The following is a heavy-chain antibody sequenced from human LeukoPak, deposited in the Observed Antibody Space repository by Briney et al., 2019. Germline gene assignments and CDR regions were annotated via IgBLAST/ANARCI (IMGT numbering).Heavy chain of an antibody. J-gene: IGHJ6*02. CDR2: IYYSGTT. V-gene: IGHV4-39*07. Sequence: SETLSLTCTVSGGSIISGHNYWGWIRQAPGTGLEWIGSIYYSGTTFYNPSLKSRVTISEDTSKNQFSLRLSSVTAADTAVYYCARDFGAGSYRYGMDVWGQGTAVTVSS. CDR1: GGSIISGHNY. D-gene: IGHD3-10*01. CDR3: ARDFGAGSYRYGMDV.